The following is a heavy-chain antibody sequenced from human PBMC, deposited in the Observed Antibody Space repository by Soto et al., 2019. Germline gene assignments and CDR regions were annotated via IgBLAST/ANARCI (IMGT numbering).Heavy chain of an antibody. CDR1: GYSFTSYW. V-gene: IGHV5-51*01. Sequence: PGESLKISCKGSGYSFTSYWIGWVRQMPGKGLEWMGIIYPGDSDTRYSPSFQGQVTISAGKSISTAYLQWSSLKASDTAMYYCSRLYDILTGYIDYWGQGPLVTLSS. CDR2: IYPGDSDT. D-gene: IGHD3-9*01. CDR3: SRLYDILTGYIDY. J-gene: IGHJ4*02.